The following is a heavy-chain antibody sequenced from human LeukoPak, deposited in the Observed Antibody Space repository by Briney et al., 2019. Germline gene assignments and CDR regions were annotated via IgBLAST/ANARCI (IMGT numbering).Heavy chain of an antibody. Sequence: SETLSLTCAVYGGSFSGYYWGWIRQPPGKGLEWIGEINHSGSTNYNPSLKSRVTISVDTSKNQFSLKLSSVTAADTAVYYCARGDYGDHGIDYWGQGTLVTVSS. CDR3: ARGDYGDHGIDY. J-gene: IGHJ4*02. CDR2: INHSGST. V-gene: IGHV4-34*01. D-gene: IGHD4-17*01. CDR1: GGSFSGYY.